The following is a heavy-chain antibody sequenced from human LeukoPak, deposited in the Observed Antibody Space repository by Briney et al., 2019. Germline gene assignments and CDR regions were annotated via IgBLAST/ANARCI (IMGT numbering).Heavy chain of an antibody. CDR1: GGSISSYY. CDR3: ARRAYDYVWSPFDP. V-gene: IGHV4-59*01. CDR2: IYYSGST. J-gene: IGHJ5*02. D-gene: IGHD3-16*01. Sequence: TSETLSLTCTVSGGSISSYYWSWIRQPPGKGLEWIGYIYYSGSTNYNPSLKSRVTISVDTSKNQFSLKLSSVTAADTAVYYCARRAYDYVWSPFDPWGQGTLVTVSS.